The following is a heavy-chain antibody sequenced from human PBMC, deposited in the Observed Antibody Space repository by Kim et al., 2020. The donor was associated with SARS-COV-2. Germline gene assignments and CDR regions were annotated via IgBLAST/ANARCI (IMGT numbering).Heavy chain of an antibody. Sequence: GGSLRLSCTASGFTFSSYGMNWVRQAPGKGLEWVSVIYTGAVSTYNADSVKGRFTISRDDSKNTLYLQMNSLRAEDTAVYYCAKDSGGGYYYYYGMDVWGQGTTVTVSS. CDR2: IYTGAVST. CDR1: GFTFSSYG. D-gene: IGHD3-10*01. CDR3: AKDSGGGYYYYYGMDV. J-gene: IGHJ6*02. V-gene: IGHV3-23*03.